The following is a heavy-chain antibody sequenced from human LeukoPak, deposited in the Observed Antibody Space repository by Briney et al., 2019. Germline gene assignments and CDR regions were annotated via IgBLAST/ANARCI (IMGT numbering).Heavy chain of an antibody. CDR2: IWYDGSNK. CDR3: AKEGDSSSLNMYYFDY. V-gene: IGHV3-30*02. Sequence: RSGGSLRLSCAASGFTFSSYGMHWVRQAPGKGLEWVAVIWYDGSNKYYADSVKGRFTISRDNSKNTLYLQMNSLRAEDTAVYYCAKEGDSSSLNMYYFDYWGQGTPVTVSS. J-gene: IGHJ4*02. CDR1: GFTFSSYG. D-gene: IGHD6-13*01.